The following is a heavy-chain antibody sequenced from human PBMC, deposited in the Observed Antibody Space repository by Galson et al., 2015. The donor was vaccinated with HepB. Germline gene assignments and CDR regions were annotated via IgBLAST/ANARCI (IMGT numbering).Heavy chain of an antibody. D-gene: IGHD2/OR15-2a*01. CDR1: GSTFSDYY. Sequence: SLRLSCAASGSTFSDYYVTWIRQAPGKGLEWVSYISSSGGTTISYADSVKGRVTISRDNAKNSLYLQMNSLRAEDTAVYYCARATLGWFDPWGQGTLVTVSS. V-gene: IGHV3-11*01. CDR2: ISSSGGTTI. CDR3: ARATLGWFDP. J-gene: IGHJ5*02.